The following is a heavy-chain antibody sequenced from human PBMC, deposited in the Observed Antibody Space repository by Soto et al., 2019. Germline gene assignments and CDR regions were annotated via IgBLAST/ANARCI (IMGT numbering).Heavy chain of an antibody. CDR3: ARDPWAADY. J-gene: IGHJ4*02. CDR1: GFTVSTKY. V-gene: IGHV3-66*01. CDR2: IYSGGST. D-gene: IGHD3-16*01. Sequence: EVQLVESGGGLVQPGGSLRLSCAASGFTVSTKYMSWVRQAPGKGLEWVSGIYSGGSTFYADSVRGRFTISRDNSKSTVNLQMNSLRAEDTAVYYCARDPWAADYWGQGTLVTVSS.